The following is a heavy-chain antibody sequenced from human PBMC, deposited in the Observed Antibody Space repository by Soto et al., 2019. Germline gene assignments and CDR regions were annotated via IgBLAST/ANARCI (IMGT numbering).Heavy chain of an antibody. V-gene: IGHV1-2*04. Sequence: GASVEVSCKDSGYTFNGNYLYCVRQSPGQGLEWMGWINPNSGGTNYAQKFQGWVTMTRDTSISTAYMELSRLRSDDTAVYYCARGNDHPGGAFDIWGQGTMVTVSS. CDR3: ARGNDHPGGAFDI. CDR1: GYTFNGNY. J-gene: IGHJ3*02. D-gene: IGHD3-10*01. CDR2: INPNSGGT.